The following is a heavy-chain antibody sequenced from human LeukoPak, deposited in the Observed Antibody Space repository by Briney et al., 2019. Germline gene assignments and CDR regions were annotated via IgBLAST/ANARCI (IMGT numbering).Heavy chain of an antibody. J-gene: IGHJ1*01. V-gene: IGHV3-7*05. CDR2: IKEDGSEK. CDR3: ARMKGCSSTTCYFAIY. CDR1: GFTFSTFW. D-gene: IGHD2-2*01. Sequence: GGSLRLSCAASGFTFSTFWMTWVRQAPGKGLEWVANIKEDGSEKYYVDSLKGRFTISRDNAKNSLYLQMNSLRAEDTAVYYCARMKGCSSTTCYFAIYWGQGTLVPVSS.